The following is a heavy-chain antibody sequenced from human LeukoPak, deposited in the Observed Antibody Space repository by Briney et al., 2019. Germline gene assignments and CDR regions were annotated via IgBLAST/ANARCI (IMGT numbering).Heavy chain of an antibody. V-gene: IGHV3-30*18. CDR1: GFTFSSYG. CDR3: AKDQGGYCTNGVCFTLDY. CDR2: IPYDGSNK. Sequence: GGSLRLSCAASGFTFSSYGMHWVRQAPGKGLEWVAVIPYDGSNKYYADSVKGRFTISRDNSKNTLYLQMNSLRAEDTAVYYCAKDQGGYCTNGVCFTLDYWGQGTLVTVSS. D-gene: IGHD2-8*01. J-gene: IGHJ4*02.